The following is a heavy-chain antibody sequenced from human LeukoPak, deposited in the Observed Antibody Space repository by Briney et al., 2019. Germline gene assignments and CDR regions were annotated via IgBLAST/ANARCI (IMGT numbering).Heavy chain of an antibody. CDR2: IYSGGST. CDR3: AASLDLAVYGIDY. CDR1: GFTVSNSF. Sequence: GGSLRLSCAASGFTVSNSFMSWVRQAPGKGLEWVSIIYSGGSTYYADSVKGRFTISRDYSKNTVYLQMNSLRAEDTALYYCAASLDLAVYGIDYWGQGTLVTVSS. J-gene: IGHJ4*02. D-gene: IGHD2-8*02. V-gene: IGHV3-53*01.